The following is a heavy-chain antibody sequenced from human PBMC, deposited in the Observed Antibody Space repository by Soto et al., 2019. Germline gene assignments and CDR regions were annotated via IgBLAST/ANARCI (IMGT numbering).Heavy chain of an antibody. V-gene: IGHV5-51*01. CDR2: IYPGDSDT. Sequence: GESLKISCKGSGYSFTSYWIGWVRQMTGKGLEWMGIIYPGDSDTRYSPSFQGQVTISADKSISTAYLQWSSLKASDTAMYYCARHGYSSWNYYYYGMDFWVQGTTVTVSS. J-gene: IGHJ6*02. D-gene: IGHD6-13*01. CDR3: ARHGYSSWNYYYYGMDF. CDR1: GYSFTSYW.